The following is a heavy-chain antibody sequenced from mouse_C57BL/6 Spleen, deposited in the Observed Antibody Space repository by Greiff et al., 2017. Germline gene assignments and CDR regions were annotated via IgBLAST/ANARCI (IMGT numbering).Heavy chain of an antibody. V-gene: IGHV1-85*01. CDR1: GYTFTSYD. J-gene: IGHJ4*01. Sequence: VKLQESGPELVKPGASVKLSCKASGYTFTSYDINWVKQRPGQGLEWIGWIYPRDGSTKYNEKFKGKATLTVDTSSSTAYMELHSLTSEDSAVYFCASYYSNYYYAMDYWGQGTSVTVSS. D-gene: IGHD2-5*01. CDR2: IYPRDGST. CDR3: ASYYSNYYYAMDY.